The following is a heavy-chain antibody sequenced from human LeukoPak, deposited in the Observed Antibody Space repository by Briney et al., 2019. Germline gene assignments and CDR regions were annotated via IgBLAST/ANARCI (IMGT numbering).Heavy chain of an antibody. Sequence: ASVKVSCKVSGYTLTELSMHWVRQAPGQGLEWMGIINPSGGSTSYAQKFQGRVTMTRDMSTSTVYMELSSLRSEDTAVYYCARGRGDYVDQDAFDIWGQGTMVTVSS. CDR2: INPSGGST. D-gene: IGHD4-17*01. CDR1: GYTLTELS. V-gene: IGHV1-46*01. J-gene: IGHJ3*02. CDR3: ARGRGDYVDQDAFDI.